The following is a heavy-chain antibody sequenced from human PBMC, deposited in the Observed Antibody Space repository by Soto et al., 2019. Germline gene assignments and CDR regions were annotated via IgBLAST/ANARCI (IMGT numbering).Heavy chain of an antibody. CDR1: GFTFSSYA. D-gene: IGHD3-3*01. CDR2: ISGSGGST. V-gene: IGHV3-23*01. CDR3: AKDLSRWNYYGMDV. Sequence: GGSLRLSCAASGFTFSSYAMSWVRQAPGKGLEWVSAISGSGGSTYYADSVKGRFTISRDNSKNTLYLQMNSLRAEDTAVYYCAKDLSRWNYYGMDVWGQGTTVTVSS. J-gene: IGHJ6*02.